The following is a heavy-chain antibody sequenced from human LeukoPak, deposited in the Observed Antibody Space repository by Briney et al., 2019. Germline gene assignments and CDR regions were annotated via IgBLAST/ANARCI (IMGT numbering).Heavy chain of an antibody. CDR3: ARHGFYGDSARRKFDP. Sequence: SETLSLTCTVYNGSFSGYYWTWIRQPPGTGLEWIGEISHSGYTNLNPSLKSRLTISLDTSKNHFSLRLTSLTAADTAVYYCARHGFYGDSARRKFDPWGQGTLVTVSS. V-gene: IGHV4-34*01. J-gene: IGHJ5*02. D-gene: IGHD4-17*01. CDR2: ISHSGYT. CDR1: NGSFSGYY.